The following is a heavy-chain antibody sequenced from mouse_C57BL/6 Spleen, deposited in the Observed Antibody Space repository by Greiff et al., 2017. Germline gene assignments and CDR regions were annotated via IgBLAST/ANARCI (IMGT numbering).Heavy chain of an antibody. Sequence: QVHVKQPGAELVKPGASVKMSCKASGYTFTSYWITWVKQRPGQGLEWIGDIYPGSGSTNYNEKFKSKATLTVDTSSSTAYMQLSSLTSEDSAVYYCARGEDDEGFAYWGQGTLVTVSA. J-gene: IGHJ3*01. CDR3: ARGEDDEGFAY. CDR2: IYPGSGST. CDR1: GYTFTSYW. V-gene: IGHV1-55*01. D-gene: IGHD2-12*01.